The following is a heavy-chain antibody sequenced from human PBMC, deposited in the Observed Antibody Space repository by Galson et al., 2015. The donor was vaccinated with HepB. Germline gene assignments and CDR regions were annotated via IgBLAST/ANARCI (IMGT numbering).Heavy chain of an antibody. D-gene: IGHD5-24*01. J-gene: IGHJ5*02. CDR2: ISGRGGST. V-gene: IGHV3-23*01. CDR1: GFTFSSYA. Sequence: SLRLSCAVSGFTFSSYAMGWVRQAPGRGLEWVSGISGRGGSTKYADSVKGRFTISRDNSKNTLYLQMNSLRAEDTAVYYCAKDATAAPAPYNYFDPWGQGTLVTGSS. CDR3: AKDATAAPAPYNYFDP.